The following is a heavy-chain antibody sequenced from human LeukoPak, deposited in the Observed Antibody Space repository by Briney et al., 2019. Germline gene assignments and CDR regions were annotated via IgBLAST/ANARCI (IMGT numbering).Heavy chain of an antibody. D-gene: IGHD3-3*01. J-gene: IGHJ6*02. CDR1: EFTFSSYA. V-gene: IGHV3-23*01. CDR2: ISGSGDNT. Sequence: GGSLRLSCAASEFTFSSYAMSWVRQAPGKGLEWVSIISGSGDNTYYADSVKGRFTISRDNAKNSLYLQMNSLRAEDTAVYYCARDWNGMDVWGQGTTVTVSS. CDR3: ARDWNGMDV.